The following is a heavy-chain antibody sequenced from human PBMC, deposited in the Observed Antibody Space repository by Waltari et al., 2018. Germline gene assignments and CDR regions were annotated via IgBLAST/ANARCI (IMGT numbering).Heavy chain of an antibody. CDR3: VGWNDPINS. V-gene: IGHV3-7*01. J-gene: IGHJ4*02. CDR2: IGPDGSDK. CDR1: GFPFLTYT. D-gene: IGHD1-1*01. Sequence: EVQLVESGGGLVKPGGSLRLSCAASGFPFLTYTMNWVRQAPGQGLEWGAHIGPDGSDKYYVDSVKGRFTISRDNAENSLLLQMSSLRVEDTALYYCVGWNDPINSWGQGTLVAVSS.